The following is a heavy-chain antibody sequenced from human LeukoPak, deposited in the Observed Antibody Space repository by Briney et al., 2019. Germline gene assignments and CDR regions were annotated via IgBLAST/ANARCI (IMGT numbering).Heavy chain of an antibody. V-gene: IGHV4-38-2*02. Sequence: SETLSLTCTVSGYSISSGYYWGWIRQPPGKGLEWIGSIYHSGSTYYNPSLKSRVTISVDTSKNQFSLKLSSVTAADTAVYYCARDRSGYDHFDYWGQGTLVTVSS. CDR3: ARDRSGYDHFDY. CDR1: GYSISSGYY. D-gene: IGHD5-12*01. J-gene: IGHJ4*02. CDR2: IYHSGST.